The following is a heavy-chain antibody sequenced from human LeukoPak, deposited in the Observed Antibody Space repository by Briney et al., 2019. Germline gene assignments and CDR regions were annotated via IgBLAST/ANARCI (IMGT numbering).Heavy chain of an antibody. V-gene: IGHV3-23*01. CDR3: ARDRHSSGRPGSSFFDY. CDR2: ISGSGGST. Sequence: PGGSLRLSCAASGFTFSSYAMSWVRQAPGKGLEWVSVISGSGGSTYYADSVKGRFIISRDNSKNTLYLQMNSLRAEDTAVYYCARDRHSSGRPGSSFFDYWGQGTLVTVSS. CDR1: GFTFSSYA. J-gene: IGHJ4*02. D-gene: IGHD6-19*01.